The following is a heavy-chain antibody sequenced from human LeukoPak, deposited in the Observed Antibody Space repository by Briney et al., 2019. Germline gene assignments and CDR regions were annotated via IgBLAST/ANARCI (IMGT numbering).Heavy chain of an antibody. CDR1: GFTFSSYW. V-gene: IGHV3-7*01. Sequence: GGSLRLSCAASGFTFSSYWMTWVRQAPGKGLEWVANIKQDGSEKYYVDSVKGRFTISRDNAKNSLYLQMNSLRAEDTAVYYCARDVGTEMATIMNWFDPWGQGTLVTVSS. J-gene: IGHJ5*02. D-gene: IGHD5-24*01. CDR3: ARDVGTEMATIMNWFDP. CDR2: IKQDGSEK.